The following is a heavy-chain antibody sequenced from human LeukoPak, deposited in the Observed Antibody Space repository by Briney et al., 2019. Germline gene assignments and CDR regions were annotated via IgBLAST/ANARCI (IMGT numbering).Heavy chain of an antibody. J-gene: IGHJ4*02. V-gene: IGHV3-23*01. Sequence: QPGGSLRLSCAASGFTFSSYAMSWVRQAPGKGLEWNSTISGGGGSTWYTDSVKGRFTISRDSSKNTLYLQMNSLRADDTAVYYCAIGGGLLWMGEFPRFFDSWGQGTLVTVSS. CDR2: ISGGGGST. CDR1: GFTFSSYA. D-gene: IGHD3-16*01. CDR3: AIGGGLLWMGEFPRFFDS.